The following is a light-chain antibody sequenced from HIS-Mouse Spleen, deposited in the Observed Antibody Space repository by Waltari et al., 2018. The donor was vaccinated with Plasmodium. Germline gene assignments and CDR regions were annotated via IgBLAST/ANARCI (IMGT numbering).Light chain of an antibody. CDR2: AAS. CDR1: QGISSY. Sequence: AIRMTQSPSSFSASTGDRVTITCRASQGISSYLAWYQQKPGKAPKLLIYAASTLQSGVPSRFSGSGSGTDFTLTISCLQSEDFATYYCQQYYSYRLTFGGGTKGEIK. V-gene: IGKV1-8*01. CDR3: QQYYSYRLT. J-gene: IGKJ4*01.